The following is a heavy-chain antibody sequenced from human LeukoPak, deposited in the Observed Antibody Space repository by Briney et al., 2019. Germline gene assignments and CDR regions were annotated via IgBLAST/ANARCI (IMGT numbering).Heavy chain of an antibody. Sequence: GGALRLSCAASGFTTCRYWRSWVRQAPGKRLEWVANIKQDGSQKYYMDSVKGRITISRDNAKNSVDLQMNSLRAEDTAVYYCARENDGFDLWGQGTMVTVSS. CDR1: GFTTCRYW. J-gene: IGHJ3*01. CDR2: IKQDGSQK. V-gene: IGHV3-7*04. CDR3: ARENDGFDL.